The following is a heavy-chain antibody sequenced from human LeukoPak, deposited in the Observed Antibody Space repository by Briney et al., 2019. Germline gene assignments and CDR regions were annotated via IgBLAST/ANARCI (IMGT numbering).Heavy chain of an antibody. Sequence: PSETLSLTCNVSGGSIRGYYWSWIRQPPGKGLEWIGYIYYSGSTYYNPSLKSRVTISVDTSKNQFSLKLSSVTAADTAVYYCAREVRVGAAMVVYYFDYWGQGTLVTVSS. V-gene: IGHV4-59*12. CDR1: GGSIRGYY. CDR3: AREVRVGAAMVVYYFDY. CDR2: IYYSGST. D-gene: IGHD5-18*01. J-gene: IGHJ4*02.